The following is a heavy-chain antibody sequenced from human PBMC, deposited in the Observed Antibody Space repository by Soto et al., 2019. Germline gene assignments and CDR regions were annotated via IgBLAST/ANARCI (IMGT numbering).Heavy chain of an antibody. D-gene: IGHD6-13*01. J-gene: IGHJ5*02. V-gene: IGHV3-11*01. Sequence: QVQLVESGGGLVKPGGSLRLSCEASGFTFGDYYMTWIRQAPGKGLEWVSFIGNRGTGIYYADSVKGRFTIFRDNAKNSLYMQMSSLRAEDTAMYCCARDLRAVGMASRFDPWGQGTLVTVSS. CDR3: ARDLRAVGMASRFDP. CDR2: IGNRGTGI. CDR1: GFTFGDYY.